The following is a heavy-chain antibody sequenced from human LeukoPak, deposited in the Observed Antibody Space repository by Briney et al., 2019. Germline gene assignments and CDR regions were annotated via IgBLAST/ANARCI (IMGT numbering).Heavy chain of an antibody. V-gene: IGHV4-31*03. D-gene: IGHD3-22*01. J-gene: IGHJ3*02. Sequence: PSETLSLTCTVSGGSISSGGYYWSWIRQHPGKGLEWIGYIYYSGSTYYNPSLKSRVTISVDTSKNQFSLKLSFVTAADTAVYYCARKNYDSSGYYYEMSFDIWGQGTVVTVSS. CDR3: ARKNYDSSGYYYEMSFDI. CDR2: IYYSGST. CDR1: GGSISSGGYY.